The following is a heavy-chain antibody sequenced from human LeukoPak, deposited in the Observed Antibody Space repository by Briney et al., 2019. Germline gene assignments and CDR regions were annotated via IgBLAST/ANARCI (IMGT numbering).Heavy chain of an antibody. Sequence: PGGSLRLSCAASGFTFSDYWMNWVRRAPGKGLEWVANIRQDGGEKYYGDSVKGRFTISRDNAKNSLFLQMHSLRAEDTAVYYCTASVGSTWYAPDDYWGQGTLVTVSS. CDR2: IRQDGGEK. J-gene: IGHJ4*02. D-gene: IGHD6-13*01. CDR3: TASVGSTWYAPDDY. V-gene: IGHV3-7*01. CDR1: GFTFSDYW.